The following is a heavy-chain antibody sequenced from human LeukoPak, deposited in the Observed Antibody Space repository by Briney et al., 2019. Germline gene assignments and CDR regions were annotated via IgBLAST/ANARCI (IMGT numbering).Heavy chain of an antibody. CDR1: GFTFSSYW. J-gene: IGHJ6*02. D-gene: IGHD3-22*01. CDR3: ARAPLPDYYDSSGLYYYYYYGMDV. Sequence: GGSLRLSCAASGFTFSSYWMHWVRQAPGKGLVWVSRINSDGSSTSYADSVKGRFTISRDNAKNTLYLQMNSLRAEDTAVYYCARAPLPDYYDSSGLYYYYYYGMDVWGQGTTVTISS. CDR2: INSDGSST. V-gene: IGHV3-74*01.